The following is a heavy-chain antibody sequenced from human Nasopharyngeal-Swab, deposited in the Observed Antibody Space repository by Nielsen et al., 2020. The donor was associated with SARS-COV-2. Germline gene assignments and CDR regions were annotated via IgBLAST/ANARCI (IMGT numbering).Heavy chain of an antibody. CDR3: AKELLHSSYYCMDV. D-gene: IGHD2-21*01. CDR1: GFTFDDYA. V-gene: IGHV3-9*01. Sequence: SLKISCAASGFTFDDYAMHWVRQAPGKGLEWVSGISWNSGSIGYADSVKGRFTISRDNAKNSLYLQMNSLRAEDTALYYCAKELLHSSYYCMDVWGQGTTVTVSS. CDR2: ISWNSGSI. J-gene: IGHJ6*02.